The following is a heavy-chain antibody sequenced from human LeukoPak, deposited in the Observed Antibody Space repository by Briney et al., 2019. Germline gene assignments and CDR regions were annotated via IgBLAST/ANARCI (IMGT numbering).Heavy chain of an antibody. D-gene: IGHD2-2*02. CDR2: INPNSGGT. J-gene: IGHJ5*01. CDR1: GYTFTGYY. V-gene: IGHV1-2*02. CDR3: ARLFCSSTTCYNSWFDS. Sequence: ASVKVSCKASGYTFTGYYMHWVRQAPGQGLEWMGWINPNSGGTNYAQKFQGRVTMTRDTSISTAYMELRSLRSDDTAVYYCARLFCSSTTCYNSWFDSWGQGTLVTVSS.